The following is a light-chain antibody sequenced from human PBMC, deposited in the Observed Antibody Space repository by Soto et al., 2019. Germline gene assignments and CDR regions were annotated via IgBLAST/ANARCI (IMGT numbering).Light chain of an antibody. V-gene: IGKV3-15*01. Sequence: EIVMTHSPATLSVSPGERATLSCRASQSVSSNLAWYQQKPGQAPRLLIYGASPRATGIPARFSGSGSGTEFTLTISSLQSEDFAVYYCQQYNNWPRTFGQGTKLEIK. CDR2: GAS. CDR1: QSVSSN. J-gene: IGKJ2*01. CDR3: QQYNNWPRT.